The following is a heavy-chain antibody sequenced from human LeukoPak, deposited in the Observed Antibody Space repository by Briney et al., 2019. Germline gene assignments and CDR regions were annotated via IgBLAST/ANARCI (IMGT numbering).Heavy chain of an antibody. D-gene: IGHD6-13*01. V-gene: IGHV1-18*01. Sequence: ASVKVSCKASGYTFTSYGISWVRQAPGQGLEWMGCISAYNGNTKYAQKLQGRVTMTTDTTTSTAYMELRSLRSDDTAVYYCARSSSWYDWFDPWGQGTLVTVSS. J-gene: IGHJ5*02. CDR3: ARSSSWYDWFDP. CDR1: GYTFTSYG. CDR2: ISAYNGNT.